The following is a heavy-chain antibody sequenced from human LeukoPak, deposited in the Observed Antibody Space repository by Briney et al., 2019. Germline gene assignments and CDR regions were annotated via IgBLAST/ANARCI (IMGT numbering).Heavy chain of an antibody. CDR1: GFTFSSYS. V-gene: IGHV3-21*01. CDR2: MGSSGTKG. J-gene: IGHJ3*01. Sequence: GGSLRLSCAGSGFTFSSYSMNWVRQAPGXXXXXXXSMGSSGTKGYYADSXKGRFIISRDNAKNSLFLQMNSLRAEDSALYYCVRELGAPAAGAFDLWGQGTLVTVSS. CDR3: VRELGAPAAGAFDL. D-gene: IGHD3-3*02.